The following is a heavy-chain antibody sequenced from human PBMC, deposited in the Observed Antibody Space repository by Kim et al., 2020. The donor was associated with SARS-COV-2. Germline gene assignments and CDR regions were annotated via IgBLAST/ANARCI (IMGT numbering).Heavy chain of an antibody. CDR3: ARNRIAAAGYYYYGMDV. CDR1: GFTFSSYA. D-gene: IGHD6-13*01. Sequence: GGSLRLSCAASGFTFSSYAMHWVRQAPGKGLEWVAVLSYDGSNKYYADSVKGRFTISRDNSKNTLYLQMNSLRAEDTSVYYCARNRIAAAGYYYYGMDVWGQGTTVTVSS. V-gene: IGHV3-30-3*01. CDR2: LSYDGSNK. J-gene: IGHJ6*02.